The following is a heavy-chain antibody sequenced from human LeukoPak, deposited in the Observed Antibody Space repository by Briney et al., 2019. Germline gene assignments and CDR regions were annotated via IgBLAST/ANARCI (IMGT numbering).Heavy chain of an antibody. D-gene: IGHD6-19*01. CDR2: IYYSGST. CDR1: GGSISSYY. Sequence: PSETLSLTCTVSGGSISSYYWSWIRQPPGKGLEWIGYIYYSGSTNYNPSLKSRVTISVDTSKNQFSLKLSSVTAADTAVYYCARHGYSSGWWGVFDYWGQGTLVTVSS. J-gene: IGHJ4*02. V-gene: IGHV4-59*08. CDR3: ARHGYSSGWWGVFDY.